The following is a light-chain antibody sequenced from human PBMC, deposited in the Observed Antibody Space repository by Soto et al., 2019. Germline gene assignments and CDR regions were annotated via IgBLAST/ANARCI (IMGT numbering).Light chain of an antibody. Sequence: DIQMTQSPSTLSASLGDRVTITCRASQIISSWLAWYQQKPGKAPKLLIYDVSTLESGVPSRFSGSGSGTEFTLTISSLQPDDFATYYCQQSYSTPWTFGQGTKVDIK. CDR3: QQSYSTPWT. V-gene: IGKV1-5*01. CDR1: QIISSW. J-gene: IGKJ1*01. CDR2: DVS.